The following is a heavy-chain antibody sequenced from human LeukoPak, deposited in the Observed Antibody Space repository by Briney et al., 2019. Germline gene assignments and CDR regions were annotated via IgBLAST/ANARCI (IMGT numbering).Heavy chain of an antibody. V-gene: IGHV4-61*01. CDR1: GGSVSSGSYY. J-gene: IGHJ4*02. CDR3: ASTRAGATTRYFDY. CDR2: IYYSGST. Sequence: SETLSLTCTVSGGSVSSGSYYWSWIRQPPGKGLEWIGYIYYSGSTNYNPSLKSRVTISVDKSMNQFSLKLSSVTAADTAMYYCASTRAGATTRYFDYWGQGTLVTVSS. D-gene: IGHD1-26*01.